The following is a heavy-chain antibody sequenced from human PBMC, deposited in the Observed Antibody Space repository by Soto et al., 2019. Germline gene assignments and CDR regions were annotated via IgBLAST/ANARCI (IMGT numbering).Heavy chain of an antibody. Sequence: QVQLVQSGAEVKKPGASVKVSCKVSGYTLTELSMHWVRQAPGKGLEWMGGFDPEDGETIYAQKFQGRVTMTEDTSTDTAYMELSSLRSEDTAVYYCATRGGAYCGGDCWVWYVDLWGRGTLVTVSS. J-gene: IGHJ2*01. CDR3: ATRGGAYCGGDCWVWYVDL. V-gene: IGHV1-24*01. CDR1: GYTLTELS. D-gene: IGHD2-21*02. CDR2: FDPEDGET.